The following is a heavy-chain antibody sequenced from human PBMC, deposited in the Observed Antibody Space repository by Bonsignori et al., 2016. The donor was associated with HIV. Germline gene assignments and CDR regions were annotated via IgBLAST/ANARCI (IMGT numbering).Heavy chain of an antibody. CDR3: ARDGGGYYYGSGSRYMDV. V-gene: IGHV4-59*01. D-gene: IGHD3-10*01. Sequence: RQAPGKGLEWIGYIYYSGSTNYNPSLKSRVTISVDTSKNQFSLKLSSVTAADTAVYYCARDGGGYYYGSGSRYMDVWGKGTTVTVSS. CDR2: IYYSGST. J-gene: IGHJ6*03.